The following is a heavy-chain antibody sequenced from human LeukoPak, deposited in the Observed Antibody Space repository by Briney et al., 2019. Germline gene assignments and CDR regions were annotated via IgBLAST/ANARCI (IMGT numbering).Heavy chain of an antibody. CDR1: AYTFTSYY. CDR2: INPSGGSA. J-gene: IGHJ4*02. Sequence: ASVKVSCKASAYTFTSYYMHWVRQAPGQGLEWMGIINPSGGSASSAQKCQGRVTMTRDTSTRTVYMEPSSLRSEDTAVYYCARDGTLNIDYYDSSFVYWGEGTLVTVSS. CDR3: ARDGTLNIDYYDSSFVY. V-gene: IGHV1-46*01. D-gene: IGHD3-22*01.